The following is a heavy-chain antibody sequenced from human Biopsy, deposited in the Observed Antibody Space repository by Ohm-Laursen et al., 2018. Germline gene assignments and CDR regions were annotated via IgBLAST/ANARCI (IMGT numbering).Heavy chain of an antibody. J-gene: IGHJ2*01. CDR2: IYYSGTT. CDR3: ARRPYGGTRYWYFDL. D-gene: IGHD4-23*01. CDR1: GGSVSSGGFY. Sequence: TLSLTCTVSGGSVSSGGFYWSWIRQHPGKGLEWIGYIYYSGTTYYNPSLKSLVTISVDTSKNQFSLKLNYVTAADTAVYYCARRPYGGTRYWYFDLWGRGTLVTVSS. V-gene: IGHV4-31*01.